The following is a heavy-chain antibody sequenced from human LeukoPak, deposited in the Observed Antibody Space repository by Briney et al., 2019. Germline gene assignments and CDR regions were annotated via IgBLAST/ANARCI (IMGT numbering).Heavy chain of an antibody. D-gene: IGHD4-17*01. J-gene: IGHJ6*03. V-gene: IGHV4-4*07. CDR1: GGSISSYY. CDR3: ARDNYGDYRNYYYYMDV. Sequence: SETLSLTCTVSGGSISSYYWSWIRQPAGKGLEWSGRIYTSGSTNYNPSLKSRVTMSVDTSKNQFSLKLSSVTAADTAVYYCARDNYGDYRNYYYYMDVWGKGTTVTVSS. CDR2: IYTSGST.